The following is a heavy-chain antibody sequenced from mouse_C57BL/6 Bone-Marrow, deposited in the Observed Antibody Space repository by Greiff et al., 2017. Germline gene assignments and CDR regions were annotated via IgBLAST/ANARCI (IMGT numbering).Heavy chain of an antibody. Sequence: EVKLMESGGDLVKPGGSLKLSCAASGFTFSSYGMSWVRQTPDKRLEWVATLSSGGSYTYYPDSVKGRFTISRDNAKNTLYLQMSSLKAEDTAMYYCARSGGSSYWGPGTTLTVSS. CDR2: LSSGGSYT. D-gene: IGHD1-1*01. J-gene: IGHJ2*01. CDR3: ARSGGSSY. CDR1: GFTFSSYG. V-gene: IGHV5-6*01.